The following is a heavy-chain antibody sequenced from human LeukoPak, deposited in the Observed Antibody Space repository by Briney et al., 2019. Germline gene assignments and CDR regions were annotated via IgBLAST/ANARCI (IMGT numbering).Heavy chain of an antibody. CDR3: AGIPLRYFDWLFAFDY. J-gene: IGHJ4*02. D-gene: IGHD3-9*01. CDR1: GFTFSSYE. CDR2: ISSSGSTI. V-gene: IGHV3-48*03. Sequence: PGGSPRLSCAASGFTFSSYEMNWVRQAPGKGLEWVSYISSSGSTIYYADSVKGRFTISRDNAKNSLYLQMNSLRAEDTAVYYCAGIPLRYFDWLFAFDYWGQGTLVTVSS.